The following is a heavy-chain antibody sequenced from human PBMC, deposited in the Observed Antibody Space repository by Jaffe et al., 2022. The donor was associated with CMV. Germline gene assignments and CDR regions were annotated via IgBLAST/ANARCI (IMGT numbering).Heavy chain of an antibody. CDR1: GGSISSYY. Sequence: QVQLQESGPGLVKPSETLSLTCTVSGGSISSYYWSWIRQPAGKGLEWIGRIYTSGSTNYNPSLKSRVTMSVDTSKNQFSLKLSSVTAADTAVYYCARDAGSRNRGVVAATADWFDPWGQGTLVTVSS. CDR3: ARDAGSRNRGVVAATADWFDP. V-gene: IGHV4-4*07. CDR2: IYTSGST. D-gene: IGHD2-15*01. J-gene: IGHJ5*02.